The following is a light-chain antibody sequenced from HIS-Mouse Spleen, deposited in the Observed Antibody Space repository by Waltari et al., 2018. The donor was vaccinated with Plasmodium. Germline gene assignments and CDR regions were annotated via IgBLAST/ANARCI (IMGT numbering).Light chain of an antibody. CDR2: AAS. J-gene: IGKJ1*01. Sequence: DIQMPQSPSAISASVEDRAPITSRASLGSSNYLACFQQKPGNVPKRLIYAASSLQSGVPSRFSGSGSGTEFTLTISSLQPEDFATYYCLQHNSYPRTFGQGTKVEIK. V-gene: IGKV1-17*03. CDR3: LQHNSYPRT. CDR1: LGSSNY.